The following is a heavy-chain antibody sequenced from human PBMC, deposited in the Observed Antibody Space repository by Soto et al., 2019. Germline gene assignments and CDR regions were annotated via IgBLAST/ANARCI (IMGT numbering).Heavy chain of an antibody. CDR3: ASDRSYEELIIDY. D-gene: IGHD1-26*01. J-gene: IGHJ4*02. CDR1: GFTFSSYG. CDR2: ISYDGSNK. V-gene: IGHV3-30*03. Sequence: PGGSLRLSCAASGFTFSSYGMHWVRQAPGKGLEWVAVISYDGSNKYYADSVKGRFTISRDNSKNTLYLQMNSLRAEDTAVYYCASDRSYEELIIDYWGQGTQVTVSS.